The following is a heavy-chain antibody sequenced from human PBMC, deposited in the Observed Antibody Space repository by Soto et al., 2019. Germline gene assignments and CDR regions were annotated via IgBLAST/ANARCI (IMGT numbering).Heavy chain of an antibody. CDR2: IWYDGSNK. Sequence: GGSLRLSCAASGFTFSSYGMHWVRQAPGKGLEWVAVIWYDGSNKYYADSVKGRFTISRDNSKNTLYLQMNSLRAEDTAVYYCARRGASYGYYDILTGRGKYYYYGMDVWGQGTTVTVSS. CDR1: GFTFSSYG. D-gene: IGHD3-9*01. CDR3: ARRGASYGYYDILTGRGKYYYYGMDV. V-gene: IGHV3-33*01. J-gene: IGHJ6*02.